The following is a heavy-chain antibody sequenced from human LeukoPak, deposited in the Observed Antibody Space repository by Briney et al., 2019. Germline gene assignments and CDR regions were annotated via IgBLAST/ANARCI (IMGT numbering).Heavy chain of an antibody. Sequence: GASVTVSCKVSGYTLTELSMHWVRQAPGKGLEWMGGFDTEDGETIYAQTFQGRVTMTEDTSTDTAYMELSSLRSEDTALDYCANNPGGNYYDSSGYFYGPIPYFDYWGQGTLVTASS. V-gene: IGHV1-24*01. CDR3: ANNPGGNYYDSSGYFYGPIPYFDY. CDR1: GYTLTELS. D-gene: IGHD3-22*01. J-gene: IGHJ4*02. CDR2: FDTEDGET.